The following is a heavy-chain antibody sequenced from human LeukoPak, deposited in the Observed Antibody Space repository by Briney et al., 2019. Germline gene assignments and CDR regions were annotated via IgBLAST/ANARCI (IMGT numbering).Heavy chain of an antibody. Sequence: SETLSLTCTVSGGSISSFYWSWNRQPPGKGLEWIGYIYYSGSTNYNPSLKSRVTISVDTSKNQFSLKLSSVTAADTAVYYCARGGRWLQPFDYWGQGTLVTVSS. CDR2: IYYSGST. V-gene: IGHV4-59*01. J-gene: IGHJ4*02. D-gene: IGHD5-24*01. CDR3: ARGGRWLQPFDY. CDR1: GGSISSFY.